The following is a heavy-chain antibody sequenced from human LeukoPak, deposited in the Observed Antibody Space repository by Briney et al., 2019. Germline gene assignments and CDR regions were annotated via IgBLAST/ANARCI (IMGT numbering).Heavy chain of an antibody. CDR3: ARGGDCSIVVGYRSRGLAY. CDR2: ISYSGSTK. Sequence: PGESLTLSCVVSGISFSHYYTKWISQAPGRGLEWVSYISYSGSTKYYTDSVKGRLTISRHHAKNSHYLQMNNLRAEDTAVYYCARGGDCSIVVGYRSRGLAYWRGGPLVRVPS. J-gene: IGHJ4*02. CDR1: GISFSHYY. V-gene: IGHV3-11*01. D-gene: IGHD2-8*01.